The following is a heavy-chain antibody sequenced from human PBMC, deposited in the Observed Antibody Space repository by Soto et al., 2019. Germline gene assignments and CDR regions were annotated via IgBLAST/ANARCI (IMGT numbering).Heavy chain of an antibody. CDR3: ARTRWELLGPVDD. Sequence: EVQLVESGGGLVQPGGSLRLSCAASGFTFSSYWMHWVRQAPGKGLVWVSHIKSDGSSTTYADSVKGRFTISRDNAKNTTELLIKSLRAADTAVYYCARTRWELLGPVDDWGQGTLVTVSS. CDR2: IKSDGSST. V-gene: IGHV3-74*01. CDR1: GFTFSSYW. J-gene: IGHJ4*02. D-gene: IGHD1-26*01.